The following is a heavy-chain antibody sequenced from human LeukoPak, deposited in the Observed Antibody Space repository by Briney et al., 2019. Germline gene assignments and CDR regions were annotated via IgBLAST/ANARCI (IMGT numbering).Heavy chain of an antibody. V-gene: IGHV1-18*01. D-gene: IGHD3-3*01. CDR1: GYTFTSYG. J-gene: IGHJ6*02. Sequence: ASVKVSCKASGYTFTSYGISWVRQAPGQGLEWMGWISAYNGNTNYAQKLQGRVTMTTDTSTSTAYMELRSLRSDGTAVYYCARGISGYDFWSGYYSWSMDVWGQGTTVTVSS. CDR3: ARGISGYDFWSGYYSWSMDV. CDR2: ISAYNGNT.